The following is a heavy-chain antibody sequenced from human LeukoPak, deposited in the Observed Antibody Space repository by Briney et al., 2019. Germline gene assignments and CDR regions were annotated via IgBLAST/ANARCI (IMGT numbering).Heavy chain of an antibody. Sequence: ASVKVSCKASGYTFTGYYMHWVRQAPGQGLEWMGWISAYNGNTNYAQKLQGRVTMTTDTSTSTAYMELRSLRSDDTAVYYCARVGYYDFWSGSPGYYYYMDVWGKGTTVTVSS. CDR1: GYTFTGYY. CDR2: ISAYNGNT. D-gene: IGHD3-3*01. CDR3: ARVGYYDFWSGSPGYYYYMDV. J-gene: IGHJ6*03. V-gene: IGHV1-18*04.